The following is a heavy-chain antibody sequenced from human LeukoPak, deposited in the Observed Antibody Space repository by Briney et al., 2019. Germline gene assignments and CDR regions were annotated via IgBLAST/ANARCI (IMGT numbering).Heavy chain of an antibody. D-gene: IGHD3-22*01. CDR3: ARRTRTNYDSSGYDFDY. V-gene: IGHV1-69*01. CDR2: IIPIFGTA. J-gene: IGHJ4*02. Sequence: SVKVSCKASGGTFSSYAISWVRQAPGQGLEWMGGIIPIFGTANYAQKFQGRVTITADESTSTAYMELSSLRSEDTAVYYCARRTRTNYDSSGYDFDYWGQGTLVTVSS. CDR1: GGTFSSYA.